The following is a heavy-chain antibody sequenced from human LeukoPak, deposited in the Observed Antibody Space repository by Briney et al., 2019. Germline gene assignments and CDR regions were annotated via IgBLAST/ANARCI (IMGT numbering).Heavy chain of an antibody. CDR3: AKASVWTMVRVVSYFDE. Sequence: GGSLRLPRAASGFTFSSYGMTWVRQAPGKGLEWVSGISGSGDNTWYADSVKGRFTISRDNSKKTLDLQMHSLRAEDTAIYYCAKASVWTMVRVVSYFDEWGQGIQVTVPS. D-gene: IGHD3-10*01. V-gene: IGHV3-23*01. CDR2: ISGSGDNT. J-gene: IGHJ4*02. CDR1: GFTFSSYG.